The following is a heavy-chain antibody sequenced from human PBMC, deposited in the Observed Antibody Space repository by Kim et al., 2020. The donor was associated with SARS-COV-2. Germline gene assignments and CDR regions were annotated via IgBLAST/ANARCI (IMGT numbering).Heavy chain of an antibody. D-gene: IGHD3-10*01. CDR3: AKDRSDFGELLSFHFDY. Sequence: VKGRFTISRDNSKNTLYLQMNSLRAEDTAVYYCAKDRSDFGELLSFHFDYWGQGTLVTVSS. V-gene: IGHV3-33*06. J-gene: IGHJ4*02.